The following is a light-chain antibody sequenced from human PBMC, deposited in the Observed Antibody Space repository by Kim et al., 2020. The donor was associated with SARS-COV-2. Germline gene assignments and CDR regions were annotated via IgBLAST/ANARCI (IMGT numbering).Light chain of an antibody. Sequence: QSALTQPASVSGSPGQSITLSCTGTSSDIGGYDYVSWYQQYPGQAPRLIIYDVRNRPSGISSHFSGSKSGNTASLTISGLHTDDEADYYCSSYSASGAYILFGGGTKVTVL. V-gene: IGLV2-14*03. CDR2: DVR. J-gene: IGLJ2*01. CDR3: SSYSASGAYIL. CDR1: SSDIGGYDY.